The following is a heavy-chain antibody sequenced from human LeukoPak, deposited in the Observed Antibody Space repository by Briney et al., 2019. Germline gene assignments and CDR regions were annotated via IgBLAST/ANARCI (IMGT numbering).Heavy chain of an antibody. CDR1: GFTFSGYE. D-gene: IGHD1-26*01. Sequence: GGSLRLSCAASGFTFSGYEMNWVRQAPGKGLEWVSGFSVSDKTTYYADSVKGRFTISRDNSKNTLYLRINSLRAEDTAVYYCARTGADDAFDIWGQGTMVTVSS. CDR2: FSVSDKTT. J-gene: IGHJ3*02. V-gene: IGHV3-23*01. CDR3: ARTGADDAFDI.